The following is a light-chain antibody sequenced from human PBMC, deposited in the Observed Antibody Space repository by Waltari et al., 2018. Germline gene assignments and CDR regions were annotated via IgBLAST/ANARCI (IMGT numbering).Light chain of an antibody. V-gene: IGLV2-14*01. Sequence: QSALTQPAAVSGSPGQSITISSTGTSTDVGFYNYVSCYQQHPGKAPNLIIYDVSERPSGVSNRFSGSNSGNTASLTIFGLQAVDEADYYCNSYAGSSSWVFGGGTKXTXL. CDR1: STDVGFYNY. J-gene: IGLJ3*02. CDR2: DVS. CDR3: NSYAGSSSWV.